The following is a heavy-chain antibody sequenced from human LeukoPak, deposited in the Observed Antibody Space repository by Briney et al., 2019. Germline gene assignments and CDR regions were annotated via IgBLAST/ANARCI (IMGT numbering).Heavy chain of an antibody. V-gene: IGHV1-69*06. Sequence: ASVNVSCKASGGTFSSYAISWVRQAPGQGLEWMGGIIPIFGTANYAQKFQGRVTITADKSTSTAYMELSSLRSEDTAVYYCATPHSSSWYRWYFDLWGRGTLVTVSS. CDR2: IIPIFGTA. CDR3: ATPHSSSWYRWYFDL. J-gene: IGHJ2*01. CDR1: GGTFSSYA. D-gene: IGHD6-13*01.